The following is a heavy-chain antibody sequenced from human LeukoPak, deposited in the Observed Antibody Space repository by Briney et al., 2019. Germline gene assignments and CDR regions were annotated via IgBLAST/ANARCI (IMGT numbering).Heavy chain of an antibody. CDR1: GFTFSSYG. CDR3: AKDRRRYCSGGSCYVDYFDY. V-gene: IGHV3-30*18. Sequence: GGSLRFSCAASGFTFSSYGMHWVRQAPGKGLGGVAVISYDGSNKYYADSVKGRFTISRDNSKNTLYLQMNSLRAEDTAVYYCAKDRRRYCSGGSCYVDYFDYWGQGTLVTVSS. J-gene: IGHJ4*02. CDR2: ISYDGSNK. D-gene: IGHD2-15*01.